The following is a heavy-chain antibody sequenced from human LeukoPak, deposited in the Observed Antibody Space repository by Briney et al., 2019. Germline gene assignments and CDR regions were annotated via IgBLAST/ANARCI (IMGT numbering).Heavy chain of an antibody. CDR1: GFTFSGYA. V-gene: IGHV3-23*01. J-gene: IGHJ4*02. D-gene: IGHD2-21*02. CDR2: ISGSGGNT. CDR3: AKDGGGVTPFDY. Sequence: TGGSLRLSCAASGFTFSGYAMSWVRQAPGKGLEWVSAISGSGGNTYYADSVKGRFTISRDNSKNTLYLQMNSLRAEEKAVYYCAKDGGGVTPFDYWGQGTLVTVSS.